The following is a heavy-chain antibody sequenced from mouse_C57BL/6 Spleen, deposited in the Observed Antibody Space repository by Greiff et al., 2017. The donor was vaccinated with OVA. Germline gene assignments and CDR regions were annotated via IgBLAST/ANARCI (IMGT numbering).Heavy chain of an antibody. CDR2: IYPGDGDT. Sequence: VQVVESGPELVKPGASVKISCKASGYAFSSSWMNWVKQRPGKGLEWIGRIYPGDGDTNYNGKFKGKATLTADKSSSTAYMQLSSLTSEDSAVYFCARKGTVVAPYFDYWGQGTTLTVSS. D-gene: IGHD1-1*01. CDR1: GYAFSSSW. V-gene: IGHV1-82*01. J-gene: IGHJ2*01. CDR3: ARKGTVVAPYFDY.